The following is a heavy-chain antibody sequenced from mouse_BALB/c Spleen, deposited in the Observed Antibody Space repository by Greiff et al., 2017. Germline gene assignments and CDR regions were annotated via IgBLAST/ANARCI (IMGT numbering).Heavy chain of an antibody. V-gene: IGHV5-9-4*01. CDR1: GFTFSSYA. D-gene: IGHD2-1*01. J-gene: IGHJ2*01. CDR2: ISSGGSYT. Sequence: EVKVVESGGGLVKPGGSLKLSCAASGFTFSSYAMSWVRQSPEKRLEWVAEISSGGSYTYYPDTVTGRFTISRDNAKNTLYLEMSSLRSEDTAMYYCASRDGNLYFDYWGQGTTLTVSS. CDR3: ASRDGNLYFDY.